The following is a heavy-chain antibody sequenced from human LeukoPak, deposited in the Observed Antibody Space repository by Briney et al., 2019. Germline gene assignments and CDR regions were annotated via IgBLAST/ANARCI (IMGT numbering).Heavy chain of an antibody. CDR2: IIPILGIA. CDR1: GGTFSSYA. D-gene: IGHD7-27*01. V-gene: IGHV1-69*04. J-gene: IGHJ2*01. Sequence: ASVKVSCKASGGTFSSYAISWVRQAPGQGLEWMGRIIPILGIANYAQKLQGRVTITADKSTSTAYMELSSLRSEDTAVYYCARVSTGDKWYFDLWGRGTLVTVSS. CDR3: ARVSTGDKWYFDL.